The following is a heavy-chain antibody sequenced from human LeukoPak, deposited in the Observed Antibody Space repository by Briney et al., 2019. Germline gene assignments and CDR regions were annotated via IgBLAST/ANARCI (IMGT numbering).Heavy chain of an antibody. CDR3: AKDSVGYCSSTSCPIDY. CDR1: GFTFSSYA. D-gene: IGHD2-2*01. J-gene: IGHJ4*02. CDR2: ISGSGGST. V-gene: IGHV3-23*01. Sequence: PGGSLRLSCAASGFTFSSYAMSWVRQAPGKGLEWVSAISGSGGSTYYADSVKGRFTISRDNSKNTLYLQMNSLRAEDTAVYYCAKDSVGYCSSTSCPIDYWGQGTLVTVSS.